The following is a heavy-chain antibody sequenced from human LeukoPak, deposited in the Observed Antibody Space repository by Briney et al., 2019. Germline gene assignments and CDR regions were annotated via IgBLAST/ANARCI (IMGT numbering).Heavy chain of an antibody. CDR3: ARDGGFDY. CDR1: GYTFTDSY. J-gene: IGHJ4*02. V-gene: IGHV1-2*02. Sequence: ASVKVSCKASGYTFTDSYIHWVRQAPGEGLEWMGWINTGGGATNYAQNFQGRVTMTRDTSISTTYMELSRLTSDDTAVYYCARDGGFDYWGQGTLVTVSS. D-gene: IGHD3-16*01. CDR2: INTGGGAT.